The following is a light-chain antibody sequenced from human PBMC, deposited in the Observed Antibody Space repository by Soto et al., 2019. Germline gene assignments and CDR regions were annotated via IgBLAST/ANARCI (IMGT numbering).Light chain of an antibody. V-gene: IGKV3-15*01. CDR2: ATS. CDR3: QPYNNRPLT. J-gene: IGKJ4*01. Sequence: EVVMTQSPSTLSVSLGDGATLSCRASQGIGDTLDWYQHKPGKTPRLLIYATSTRTTGVPTRFSGSRSGSEFTLTINSLQSEDFAVYYCQPYNNRPLTFGGGTKVDIK. CDR1: QGIGDT.